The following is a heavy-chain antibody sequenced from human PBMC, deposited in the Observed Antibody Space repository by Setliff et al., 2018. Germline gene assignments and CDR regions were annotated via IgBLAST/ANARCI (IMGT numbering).Heavy chain of an antibody. Sequence: PSETLSLTCTVSGGSISGYYWSWIRQPAGKGLEWIVRISIGGSANYNPSLKSRVNMSIDTSKNQFSLKLNSVTAADLAVYYCAREQWLDPPGYYYMDVWGKGTTVTVSS. V-gene: IGHV4-4*07. J-gene: IGHJ6*03. CDR2: ISIGGSA. D-gene: IGHD6-19*01. CDR3: AREQWLDPPGYYYMDV. CDR1: GGSISGYY.